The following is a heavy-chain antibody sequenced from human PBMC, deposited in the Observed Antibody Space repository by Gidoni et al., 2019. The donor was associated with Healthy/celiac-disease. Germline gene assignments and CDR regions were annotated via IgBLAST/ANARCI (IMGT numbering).Heavy chain of an antibody. V-gene: IGHV2-5*02. Sequence: QITLKESGPTLVKPTQTLTLTCTFSCFSLSTSGVGVGWIRQPPGKALEWLALIYWDDDKRYSPSLKSRLTITKDTSKNQVVLTMTNMDPVDTATYYCAHSAPGAMGGSGSYSWFDPWGQGTLVTVSS. J-gene: IGHJ5*02. CDR2: IYWDDDK. CDR1: CFSLSTSGVG. CDR3: AHSAPGAMGGSGSYSWFDP. D-gene: IGHD3-10*01.